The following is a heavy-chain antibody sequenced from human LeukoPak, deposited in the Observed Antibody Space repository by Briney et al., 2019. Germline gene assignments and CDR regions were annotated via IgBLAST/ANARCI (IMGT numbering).Heavy chain of an antibody. CDR3: ARPYLYYYYDSSGYYY. CDR2: IYPGDSDT. J-gene: IGHJ4*02. D-gene: IGHD3-22*01. CDR1: GYSFTSYW. Sequence: PGESLKISCKGSGYSFTSYWIGWVRQMPGKGLEWMGIIYPGDSDTRYSPSFQGQVTISADKSISTAYLQWSSLKASDTAMYYCARPYLYYYYDSSGYYYWGQGNLVTVSS. V-gene: IGHV5-51*01.